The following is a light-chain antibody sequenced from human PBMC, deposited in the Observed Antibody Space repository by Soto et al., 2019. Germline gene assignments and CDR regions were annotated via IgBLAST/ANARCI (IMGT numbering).Light chain of an antibody. J-gene: IGLJ1*01. CDR2: EVS. CDR3: SSYTSSSTRLYV. Sequence: QSALTQPASVSGSPGQSITISCTGTSSDVGGYNYVSWYQQHPGKAPKLMIYEVSNRPSGVSNRFSGSKSGNTASLTISGLQAQDVADYYCSSYTSSSTRLYVFGTGTKLTVL. V-gene: IGLV2-14*01. CDR1: SSDVGGYNY.